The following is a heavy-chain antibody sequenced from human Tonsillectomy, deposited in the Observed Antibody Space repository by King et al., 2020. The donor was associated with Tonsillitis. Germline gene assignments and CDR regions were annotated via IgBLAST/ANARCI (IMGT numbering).Heavy chain of an antibody. CDR3: AKDETDIVVVPTFDP. V-gene: IGHV3-23*04. CDR2: ISGSGDST. J-gene: IGHJ5*02. D-gene: IGHD2-2*01. Sequence: DVQLVESGGGLVQPGGSLRLSCAASGFTFSRYAMSWVRQAPGKGLEWVSSISGSGDSTYYADSVKGRFTISRDNSKNTLYLQMNSLRAEDTAVYYCAKDETDIVVVPTFDPWGQGTLSPSPQ. CDR1: GFTFSRYA.